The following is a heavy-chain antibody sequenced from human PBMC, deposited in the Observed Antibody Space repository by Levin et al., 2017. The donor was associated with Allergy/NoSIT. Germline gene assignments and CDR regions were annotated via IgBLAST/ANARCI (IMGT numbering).Heavy chain of an antibody. CDR1: GFTFSNAW. D-gene: IGHD2-15*01. CDR3: TTDLWRDIVVVVAATEYFDY. CDR2: IKSKTDGGTT. V-gene: IGHV3-15*01. Sequence: SGGSLRLSCAASGFTFSNAWMSWVRQAPGKGLEWVGRIKSKTDGGTTDYAAPVKGRFTISRDDSKNTLYLQMNSLKTEDTAVYYCTTDLWRDIVVVVAATEYFDYWGQGTLVTVSS. J-gene: IGHJ4*02.